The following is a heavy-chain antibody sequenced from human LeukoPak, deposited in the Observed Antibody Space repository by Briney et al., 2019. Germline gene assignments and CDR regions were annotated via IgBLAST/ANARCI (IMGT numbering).Heavy chain of an antibody. Sequence: PSETLSLTCTVSGGSIGTYYWSWIRQSPGKGLEWIGYIYHSGSTKCNPSLKSRVTISVDTSKNQFSLKLSSVTAADTAVYYCVRDGYSVYDGLWGQGTLVTVSS. CDR3: VRDGYSVYDGL. D-gene: IGHD5/OR15-5a*01. CDR1: GGSIGTYY. J-gene: IGHJ4*02. CDR2: IYHSGST. V-gene: IGHV4-59*01.